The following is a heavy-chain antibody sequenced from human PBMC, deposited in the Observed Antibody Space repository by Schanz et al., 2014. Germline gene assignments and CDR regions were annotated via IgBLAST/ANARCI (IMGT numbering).Heavy chain of an antibody. J-gene: IGHJ4*02. CDR1: GYTFISYG. Sequence: QVQLVQSGAEVKKPGASVKVSCKASGYTFISYGIKWVRQAPGQGLEWMGWINVGNGNMKYSQKFRGRVTMTRNTSMSTAYIELHILTSEDTAVYYCARGRTFDYWGQGTLVTVSS. CDR3: ARGRTFDY. V-gene: IGHV1-18*01. CDR2: INVGNGNM.